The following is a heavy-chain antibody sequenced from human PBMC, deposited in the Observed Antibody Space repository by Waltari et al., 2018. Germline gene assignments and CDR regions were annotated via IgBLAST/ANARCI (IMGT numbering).Heavy chain of an antibody. J-gene: IGHJ5*02. CDR1: GGSFSGYY. Sequence: QVQLQQWGAGLLKPSETLSLTCAVYGGSFSGYYWSWIRQPPGKGLEWIGEINPSERTNYSPDLKSRVTISVDTSKNQFSLKLSSVTAADTAVYYCARGRYSSSWYLEHRGAWFDPGGKGTLVTVSS. CDR3: ARGRYSSSWYLEHRGAWFDP. CDR2: INPSERT. D-gene: IGHD6-13*01. V-gene: IGHV4-34*01.